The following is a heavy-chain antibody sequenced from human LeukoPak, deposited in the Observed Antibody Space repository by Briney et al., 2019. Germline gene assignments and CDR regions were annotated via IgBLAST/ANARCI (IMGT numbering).Heavy chain of an antibody. CDR2: IYHSGSI. D-gene: IGHD5-12*01. CDR1: GVSITSGNW. V-gene: IGHV4-4*02. J-gene: IGHJ4*02. CDR3: WHSGYESGLDY. Sequence: SGTLSLTCGVSGVSITSGNWWSWVRQPPGKGLEWIGEIYHSGSINYNASLKSRVTILVDKSKNQFSLKLNSVTAADTAVYYCWHSGYESGLDYWGQGTLVTVSS.